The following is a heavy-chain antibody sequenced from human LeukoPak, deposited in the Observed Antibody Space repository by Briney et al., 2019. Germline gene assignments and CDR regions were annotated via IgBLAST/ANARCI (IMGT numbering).Heavy chain of an antibody. CDR1: GGSISSYY. J-gene: IGHJ3*02. CDR3: ARDFKEGDFDAFDI. Sequence: SETLSLTCTVSGGSISSYYWSWIRQPPGKGLEWIGYIYYSGSTNYNPSLKSRVTISVDTSKNQFSLKLSSVTAADTAVYYCARDFKEGDFDAFDIWGQGTMVTVSS. CDR2: IYYSGST. V-gene: IGHV4-59*01.